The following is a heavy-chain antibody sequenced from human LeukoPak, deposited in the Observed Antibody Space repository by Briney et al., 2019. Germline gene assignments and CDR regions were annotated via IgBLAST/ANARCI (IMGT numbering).Heavy chain of an antibody. Sequence: SVKVSCKASGGTFSSYAISWVRQAPGQGLEWMGGIIPIFGTANYAQKFQGRVTITTDESTSTAYMELSSLRSEDTAVYYCASSGDRARGTRARYYYDSSGYYNEGFDYWGQGTLVTVST. V-gene: IGHV1-69*05. CDR2: IIPIFGTA. CDR1: GGTFSSYA. D-gene: IGHD3-22*01. CDR3: ASSGDRARGTRARYYYDSSGYYNEGFDY. J-gene: IGHJ4*02.